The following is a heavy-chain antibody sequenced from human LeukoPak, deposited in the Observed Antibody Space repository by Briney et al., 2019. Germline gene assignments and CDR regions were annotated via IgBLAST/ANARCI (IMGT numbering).Heavy chain of an antibody. CDR1: GGSISSYY. CDR3: ARRYCYGGSCYSAHDY. CDR2: IYYSGST. J-gene: IGHJ4*02. Sequence: SETLSLTCTVSGGSISSYYWSWIRQPPGKGLEWIGYIYYSGSTNYNPSLKSRVTISVDTSKNQFSLKLSSVTAADTAVYYCARRYCYGGSCYSAHDYWGQGTLVTVSS. D-gene: IGHD2-15*01. V-gene: IGHV4-59*08.